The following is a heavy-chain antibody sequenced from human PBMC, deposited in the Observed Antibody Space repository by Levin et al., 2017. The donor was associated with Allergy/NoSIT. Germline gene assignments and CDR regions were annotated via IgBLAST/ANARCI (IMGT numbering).Heavy chain of an antibody. D-gene: IGHD3-10*01. CDR1: GYTFTGYY. V-gene: IGHV1-2*02. J-gene: IGHJ4*02. CDR2: INPNSGGT. Sequence: EASVKVSCKASGYTFTGYYMHWVRQAPGQGLEWMGWINPNSGGTNYAQKFQGRVTMTRDTSISTAYMELSRLRSDDTAVYYCARGAGYYYGSGSYHPDYWGQGTLVTVSS. CDR3: ARGAGYYYGSGSYHPDY.